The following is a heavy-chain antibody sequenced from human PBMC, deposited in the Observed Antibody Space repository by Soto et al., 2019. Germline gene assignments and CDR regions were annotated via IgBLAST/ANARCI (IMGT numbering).Heavy chain of an antibody. CDR3: ARERRAADTVYYYYGMDV. CDR1: GGTFSSYA. V-gene: IGHV1-69*13. CDR2: IIPIFGTA. J-gene: IGHJ6*02. Sequence: ASVKVSCKASGGTFSSYAISWVRQAPGQGLEWMGGIIPIFGTANYAQKFQGRVTITADESTSTAYMELSSLRSEDTAVYYCARERRAADTVYYYYGMDVWGQGTTVTVSS. D-gene: IGHD6-13*01.